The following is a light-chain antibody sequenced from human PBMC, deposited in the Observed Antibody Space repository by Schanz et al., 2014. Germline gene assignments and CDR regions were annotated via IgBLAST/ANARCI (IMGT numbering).Light chain of an antibody. J-gene: IGLJ3*02. CDR2: DVN. Sequence: QSVLTQPRSMSGSPGQSVTISCTGTSGDVGEYNYVSWFQQYPGKAPKLMIYDVNNRPSGVSNRFSGSKSGNTASLTISGLQAEDEADFYCTAYTSSSTRVFGGGTKLTVL. V-gene: IGLV2-14*03. CDR3: TAYTSSSTRV. CDR1: SGDVGEYNY.